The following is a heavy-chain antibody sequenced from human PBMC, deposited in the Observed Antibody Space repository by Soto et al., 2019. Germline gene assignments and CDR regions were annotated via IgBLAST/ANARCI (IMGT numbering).Heavy chain of an antibody. Sequence: EVQLLESGGGLVQPGGSLRLSCAASGFTFSNYAMTWVRQAPGKGLEYVSSITGSGAGTFYADSVNGRFTVSRDNSKNMLYLQLNSLRGEDTAKYFCAKDPNGDYVGAFDSWGQGSLVTVSS. D-gene: IGHD4-17*01. CDR2: ITGSGAGT. CDR1: GFTFSNYA. CDR3: AKDPNGDYVGAFDS. V-gene: IGHV3-23*01. J-gene: IGHJ4*02.